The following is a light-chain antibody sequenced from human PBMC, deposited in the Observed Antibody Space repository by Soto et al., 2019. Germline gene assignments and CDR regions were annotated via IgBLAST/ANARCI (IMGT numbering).Light chain of an antibody. CDR2: QAS. V-gene: IGKV1-5*03. Sequence: DIQMTQSPSTLSASVGDRVAISCWASQSVSGWLAWYQQKPGKVPKLLIYQASTLEDGVPSRFSGSGSGTEFTLTISSLQPDDSATYYCQHYNDYSYTFGPGTNLEIK. CDR1: QSVSGW. CDR3: QHYNDYSYT. J-gene: IGKJ2*01.